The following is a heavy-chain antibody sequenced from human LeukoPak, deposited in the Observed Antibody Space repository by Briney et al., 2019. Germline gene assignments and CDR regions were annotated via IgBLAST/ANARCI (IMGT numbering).Heavy chain of an antibody. J-gene: IGHJ5*02. CDR3: ARDVGFCSGGSCYPYNWFDP. CDR2: IYYSGNT. D-gene: IGHD2-15*01. V-gene: IGHV4-31*03. Sequence: PSQTLSLTCTVSGGSITNDNYFWSWIRQHPGKGLEWIGYIYYSGNTYYNPSLKSRVTMSVDTSKNQFSLKLSSMTAADTAVYRCARDVGFCSGGSCYPYNWFDPWGQGTLVTVSS. CDR1: GGSITNDNYF.